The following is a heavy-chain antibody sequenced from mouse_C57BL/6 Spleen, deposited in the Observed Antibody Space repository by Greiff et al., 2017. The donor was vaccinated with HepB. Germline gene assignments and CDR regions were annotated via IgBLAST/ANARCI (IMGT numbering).Heavy chain of an antibody. CDR1: GYSITSGYY. CDR3: AGLYYDYDRGAY. J-gene: IGHJ3*01. Sequence: EVKLQESGPGLVKPSQSLSLTCSVTGYSITSGYYWNWIRQFPGNKLEWMGYISYDGSNNYNPSLKNRISITRDTSKNQFFLKLNSVTTEDTATYYCAGLYYDYDRGAYWGQGTLVTVSA. D-gene: IGHD2-4*01. V-gene: IGHV3-6*01. CDR2: ISYDGSN.